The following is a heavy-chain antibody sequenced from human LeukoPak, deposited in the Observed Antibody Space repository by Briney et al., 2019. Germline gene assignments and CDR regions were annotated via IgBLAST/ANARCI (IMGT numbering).Heavy chain of an antibody. J-gene: IGHJ4*02. D-gene: IGHD3-10*01. CDR3: ARDVYYYGSGSYYNDDY. Sequence: ASVKVSCKASGYTFTSYGISWVRQAPGQGLEWMGWISAYNGNTNYAQKLQGRVIMTTDTSTSTAYMELRSLRSDDTAVYYCARDVYYYGSGSYYNDDYWGQGTLVTVSS. CDR2: ISAYNGNT. CDR1: GYTFTSYG. V-gene: IGHV1-18*01.